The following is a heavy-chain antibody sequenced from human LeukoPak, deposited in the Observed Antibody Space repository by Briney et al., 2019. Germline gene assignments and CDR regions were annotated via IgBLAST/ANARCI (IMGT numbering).Heavy chain of an antibody. J-gene: IGHJ4*02. CDR3: ARAVSGRFDY. Sequence: SETLSLTCTVSGGSMSPYHWGWIRQPPGKGLEWTGYIYYSGSTNYNPSLNSRVTISVDTSKNQFSLRLSSVTAADTAIYYRARAVSGRFDYWGQGTLVTVSS. CDR2: IYYSGST. CDR1: GGSMSPYH. D-gene: IGHD6-19*01. V-gene: IGHV4-59*08.